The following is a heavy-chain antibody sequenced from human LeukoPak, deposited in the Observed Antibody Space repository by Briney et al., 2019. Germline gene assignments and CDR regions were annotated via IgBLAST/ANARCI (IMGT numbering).Heavy chain of an antibody. J-gene: IGHJ6*02. V-gene: IGHV1-2*02. CDR2: INPNSGGT. Sequence: ASVKVSCKASGYTFTGYYMHWVRQAPGQGLEWMGWINPNSGGTNYAQKFQGRVTVTRDTSISTAYMELSRLRSDDTAVYYCARFRGYCSSTSCYELDVWGQGTTVTVSS. CDR3: ARFRGYCSSTSCYELDV. CDR1: GYTFTGYY. D-gene: IGHD2-2*03.